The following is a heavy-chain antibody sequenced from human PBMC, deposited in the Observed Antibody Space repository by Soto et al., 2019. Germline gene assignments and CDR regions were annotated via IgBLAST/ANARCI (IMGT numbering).Heavy chain of an antibody. CDR1: GFPFGDYS. D-gene: IGHD5-12*01. CDR2: IRSKAYGGTT. J-gene: IGHJ6*02. CDR3: TREKSGYEDYYYGMDV. Sequence: GGSLSLSCPASGFPFGDYSMSWFRQAPGKGLEWVGFIRSKAYGGTTEYAASVKGRFTISRDDSKSIAYLQMNSLKTEDTAVYYCTREKSGYEDYYYGMDVWGQGTTVTVSS. V-gene: IGHV3-49*03.